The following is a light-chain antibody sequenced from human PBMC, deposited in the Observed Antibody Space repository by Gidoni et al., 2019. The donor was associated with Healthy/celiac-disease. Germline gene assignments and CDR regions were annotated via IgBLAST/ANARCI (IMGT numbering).Light chain of an antibody. Sequence: SSELTQDPAVSVALGQTVRITCQGDSLRNYYASWYQQKPGQAPVLVIYEENNRPSGIPDRFSGSSSGNTASLTITGAQAEDEADYYCNSRDSSGNHVVFGGGTKLTVL. V-gene: IGLV3-19*01. CDR3: NSRDSSGNHVV. J-gene: IGLJ2*01. CDR2: EEN. CDR1: SLRNYY.